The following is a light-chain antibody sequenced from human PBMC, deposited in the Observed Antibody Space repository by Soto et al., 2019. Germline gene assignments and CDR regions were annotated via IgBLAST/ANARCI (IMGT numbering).Light chain of an antibody. Sequence: EIVLTQSPATLSLSPGARATLSCRASQSISAYLAWYQQKPGQAPRLVIYDASNRASGVPARFSGSRTGTVFTRTINSLEPDDFGDYYCQHSTAWPLGQGTRLEI. V-gene: IGKV3-11*01. CDR1: QSISAY. J-gene: IGKJ5*01. CDR3: QHSTAWP. CDR2: DAS.